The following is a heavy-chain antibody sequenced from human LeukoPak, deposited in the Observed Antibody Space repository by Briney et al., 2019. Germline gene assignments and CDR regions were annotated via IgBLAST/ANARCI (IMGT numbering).Heavy chain of an antibody. CDR3: ARDVDVLFLTSYPGSYFDY. CDR2: IKQDGSEK. Sequence: PGGSLRLSCAASGFTFSSYWMSWVRQAPGKGLEWVANIKQDGSEKYYVDSVKGRFTISRDNAKNSLYLQMNSLRAEDTAVYYCARDVDVLFLTSYPGSYFDYWGQGTLVTVSS. D-gene: IGHD3-10*01. J-gene: IGHJ4*02. V-gene: IGHV3-7*01. CDR1: GFTFSSYW.